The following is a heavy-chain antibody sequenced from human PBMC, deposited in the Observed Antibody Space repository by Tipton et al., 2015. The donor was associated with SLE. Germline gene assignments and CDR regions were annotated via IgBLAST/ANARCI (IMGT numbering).Heavy chain of an antibody. CDR3: ARRPVGSTLDY. D-gene: IGHD1-26*01. CDR1: GGSISSSNQY. Sequence: TLSLTCTVSGGSISSSNQYWGWIRQPPGKGLEWIGTIYKSGSTYYKTSLKSRVTISVDTSKNQFSLRLSSVTAADTAVYYCARRPVGSTLDYWGQGTLVTVSS. CDR2: IYKSGST. J-gene: IGHJ4*02. V-gene: IGHV4-39*07.